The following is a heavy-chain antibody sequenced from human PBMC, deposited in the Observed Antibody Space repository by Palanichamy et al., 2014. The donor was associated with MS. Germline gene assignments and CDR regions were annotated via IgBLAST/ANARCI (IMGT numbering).Heavy chain of an antibody. V-gene: IGHV4-30-4*01. Sequence: VQLQEVGPRTGEALTDPCPSPCTVSGGSISSGDYYWTWIRQPPRKGLEWIGYIYYSGSAYYNPSLKSRVSISIDTSMNLFSLQLSSVTAADTAVYYCARQFCSGGSCAFMSPVSWGQGTLVTVSS. CDR1: GGSISSGDYY. CDR3: ARQFCSGGSCAFMSPVS. J-gene: IGHJ5*02. CDR2: IYYSGSA. D-gene: IGHD2-15*01.